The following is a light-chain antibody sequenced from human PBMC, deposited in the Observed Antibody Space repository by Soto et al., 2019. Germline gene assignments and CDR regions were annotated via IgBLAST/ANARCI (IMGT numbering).Light chain of an antibody. CDR2: DVT. Sequence: QSALTQPASVSGSPGQSITFSCTGTSSDIGAYNYVSWYQHHPGKAPKLLIYDVTDRPSGVSDRFSGSKSGTTASLTISGLQAEDEADYFCSSYTTINTVVVSGGGTKLTVL. CDR3: SSYTTINTVVV. V-gene: IGLV2-14*03. CDR1: SSDIGAYNY. J-gene: IGLJ3*02.